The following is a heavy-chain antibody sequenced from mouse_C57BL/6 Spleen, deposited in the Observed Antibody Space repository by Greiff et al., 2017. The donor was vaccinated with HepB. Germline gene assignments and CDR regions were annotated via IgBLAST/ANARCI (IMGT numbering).Heavy chain of an antibody. V-gene: IGHV5-6*01. J-gene: IGHJ2*01. CDR1: GFTFSSYG. D-gene: IGHD2-4*01. CDR2: ISSGGSYT. CDR3: ASLSVYDYDGSDY. Sequence: EVNVVESGGDLVKPGGSLKLSCAASGFTFSSYGMSWVRQTPDKRLEWVATISSGGSYTYYPDSVKGRFTIYRDNAKNTLYLQMSRLKSEDTAMYYCASLSVYDYDGSDYWGQGTTLTVSS.